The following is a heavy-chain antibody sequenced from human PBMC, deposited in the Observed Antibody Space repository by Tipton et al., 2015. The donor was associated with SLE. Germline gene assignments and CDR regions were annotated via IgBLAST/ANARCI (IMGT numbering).Heavy chain of an antibody. CDR1: GYSMSSGYY. J-gene: IGHJ5*02. D-gene: IGHD2-2*01. CDR3: VRVGGVWGSSTIYLDH. V-gene: IGHV4-38-2*02. Sequence: TLSLTCTVSGYSMSSGYYWGWIRQPPGKGLEWIGSIFHSGTTSYKSSLASRVTISVDPSKNQFSLKVTSVTAADTAVYYCVRVGGVWGSSTIYLDHWGQGTLVTVSS. CDR2: IFHSGTT.